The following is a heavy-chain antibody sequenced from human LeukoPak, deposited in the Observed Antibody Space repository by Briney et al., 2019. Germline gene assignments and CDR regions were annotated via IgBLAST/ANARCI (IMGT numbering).Heavy chain of an antibody. CDR1: GFTVSSNY. CDR2: IYSGGGT. J-gene: IGHJ3*02. D-gene: IGHD3-10*01. CDR3: AREGSGDYGSGSPWHAFDI. V-gene: IGHV3-53*01. Sequence: PGGSLRLSCAASGFTVSSNYMSWVRQAPGKGLEWVSVIYSGGGTYYADSVKGRFTISRDNSKNTLYLQMNSLRAEDTAVYYCAREGSGDYGSGSPWHAFDIWGQGTMVTVSS.